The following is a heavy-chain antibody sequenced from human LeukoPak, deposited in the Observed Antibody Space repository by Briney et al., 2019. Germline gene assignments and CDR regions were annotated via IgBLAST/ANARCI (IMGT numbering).Heavy chain of an antibody. J-gene: IGHJ4*02. Sequence: ASVKVSCKASGYTFTGYYMHWVRQAPGQGLEWMGWINPNSGGTNYAQKFQGWVTMTRDTSTSTAYMELSRLRSDDTAVYYCARGPPNYIVVVVAAAGFDYWGQGTLVTVSS. V-gene: IGHV1-2*04. CDR1: GYTFTGYY. D-gene: IGHD2-15*01. CDR2: INPNSGGT. CDR3: ARGPPNYIVVVVAAAGFDY.